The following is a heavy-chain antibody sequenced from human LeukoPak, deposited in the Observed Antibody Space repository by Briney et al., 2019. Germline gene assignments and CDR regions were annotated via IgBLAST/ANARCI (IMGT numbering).Heavy chain of an antibody. V-gene: IGHV4-59*01. D-gene: IGHD4-11*01. J-gene: IGHJ4*02. CDR1: GGSISSYY. CDR3: ARADYSNYLYFDS. Sequence: SETLSLTCTVSGGSISSYYWTWIRQPPGKGLEWIGYIYYSGSTNYNPSLKSRVTISVDTSKNQFSLKLRSVTAADTAVYYCARADYSNYLYFDSWGQRSLGTVSS. CDR2: IYYSGST.